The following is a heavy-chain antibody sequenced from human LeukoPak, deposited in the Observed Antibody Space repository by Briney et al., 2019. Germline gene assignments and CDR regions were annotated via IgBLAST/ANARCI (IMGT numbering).Heavy chain of an antibody. Sequence: GGSLRLSCAASGFTFSSYAMSWVRQAPGKGLEWVSAISGSGGSTYYADPVKGRFTISRDNSKNTLYLQMNSLRAEDTAVYYCAKDTLGGFGESLDYWGQGTLVTVSS. D-gene: IGHD3-10*01. J-gene: IGHJ4*02. V-gene: IGHV3-23*01. CDR1: GFTFSSYA. CDR3: AKDTLGGFGESLDY. CDR2: ISGSGGST.